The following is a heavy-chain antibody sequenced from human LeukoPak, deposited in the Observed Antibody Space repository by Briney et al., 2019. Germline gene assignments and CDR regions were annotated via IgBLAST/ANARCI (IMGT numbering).Heavy chain of an antibody. CDR3: ARDQFSTTWYGAFDI. CDR2: IYYSGST. V-gene: IGHV4-61*08. D-gene: IGHD2-2*01. CDR1: GASISSGGYY. Sequence: SETLSLTCTVSGASISSGGYYWSWIRQHPGKGLEWIGYIYYSGSTNYNPSLKSRVTISVDTSRNQLSLKLTSVTAADTAVYYCARDQFSTTWYGAFDIWGQGTMVTVSS. J-gene: IGHJ3*02.